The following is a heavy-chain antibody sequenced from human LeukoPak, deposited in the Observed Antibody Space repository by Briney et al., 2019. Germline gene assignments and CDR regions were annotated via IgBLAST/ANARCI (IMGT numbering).Heavy chain of an antibody. CDR1: GDSISSYY. V-gene: IGHV4-59*08. Sequence: SETLSLTCTVSGDSISSYYWSWIRQPPGKGLEWIGYIYYSGSANYNPSLKSRVTISVDTSENQFSLKLSSVTAADTAVYYCARLYYDSSRYPNWFDPWGQGTLVTVSS. CDR2: IYYSGSA. J-gene: IGHJ5*02. CDR3: ARLYYDSSRYPNWFDP. D-gene: IGHD3-22*01.